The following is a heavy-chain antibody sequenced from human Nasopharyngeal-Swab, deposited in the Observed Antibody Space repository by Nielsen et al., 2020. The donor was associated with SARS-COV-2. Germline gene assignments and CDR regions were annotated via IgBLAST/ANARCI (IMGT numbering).Heavy chain of an antibody. CDR3: AKDLGKYSSGWYSDAFDI. V-gene: IGHV3-23*01. CDR2: ISGSGGST. Sequence: GGSLRLSCAASGFTFSSYAMSWVRQAPGKGLEWVSAISGSGGSTYYADSVKGRFTISRDNSKNTLYLQMNSLRAEDTAVYYCAKDLGKYSSGWYSDAFDIWGQGTMVTVSS. CDR1: GFTFSSYA. D-gene: IGHD6-19*01. J-gene: IGHJ3*02.